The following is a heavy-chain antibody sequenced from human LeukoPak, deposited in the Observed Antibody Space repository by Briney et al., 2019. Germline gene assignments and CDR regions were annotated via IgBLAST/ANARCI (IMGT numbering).Heavy chain of an antibody. CDR1: GYTFTSYG. CDR2: ISAYNGNT. D-gene: IGHD5-18*01. Sequence: ASVKVSCKASGYTFTSYGISWVRQAPGQGLAWMGWISAYNGNTNYAQKLQGRVTMTTDTSTSTAYMELRSLRSDDTAVYYCARWSYGNYYYYYMDVWGKGTTVTISS. V-gene: IGHV1-18*01. CDR3: ARWSYGNYYYYYMDV. J-gene: IGHJ6*03.